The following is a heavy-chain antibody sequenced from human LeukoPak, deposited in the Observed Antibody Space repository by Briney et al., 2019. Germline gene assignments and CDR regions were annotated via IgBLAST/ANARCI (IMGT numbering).Heavy chain of an antibody. Sequence: PGRSLRLSCAASGFTFSSYGMHWVRQAPGKGLEWVAVISYDGSNKYYADSVKGRFTISRDNSKNTLYLQMNSLRAEDTAVYYCAKVAIAVAGTYYYYYYGMDVWGQGTTVTVSS. CDR2: ISYDGSNK. J-gene: IGHJ6*02. CDR1: GFTFSSYG. D-gene: IGHD6-19*01. CDR3: AKVAIAVAGTYYYYYYGMDV. V-gene: IGHV3-30*18.